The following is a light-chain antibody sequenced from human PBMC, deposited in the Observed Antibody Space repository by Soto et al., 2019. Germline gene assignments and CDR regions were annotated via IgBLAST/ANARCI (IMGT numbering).Light chain of an antibody. CDR3: QQYNNWPRT. J-gene: IGKJ1*01. CDR2: GTS. V-gene: IGKV3-15*01. CDR1: QSVNSN. Sequence: IVMTQSAATLSLSPGERATLSCRASQSVNSNLAWYQQKAGQAPRLLIYGTSTRATGIPARFSGSGSGTDFTLTISSLQFEDFAVYYCQQYNNWPRTFGQVTKVDIK.